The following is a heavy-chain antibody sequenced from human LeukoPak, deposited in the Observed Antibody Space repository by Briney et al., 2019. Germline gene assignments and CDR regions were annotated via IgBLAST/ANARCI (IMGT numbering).Heavy chain of an antibody. CDR3: ARSHLANYYDSSGYFY. Sequence: ASVKVSCKASGYTFTVYYMHWVRQAPGQGLEWMGWINPNSGGTNYAQKFQGRVTMTRDTSISTAYMELSRLRSDDTAVYYCARSHLANYYDSSGYFYWGQGTLVTVSS. CDR1: GYTFTVYY. D-gene: IGHD3-22*01. CDR2: INPNSGGT. J-gene: IGHJ4*02. V-gene: IGHV1-2*02.